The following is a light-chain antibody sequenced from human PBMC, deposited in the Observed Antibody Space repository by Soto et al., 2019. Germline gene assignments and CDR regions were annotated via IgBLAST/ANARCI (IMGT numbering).Light chain of an antibody. CDR2: DVN. J-gene: IGLJ1*01. Sequence: QSALTQPASVSGSPGQSITISCTGTSSDVGGYDYVSWYQQLPGKAPKLLIYDVNNRPSGVSHRFSGSKSGNTASLTISGLQAEVEADYYCSSYTGSSTFVFGTGTKLTVL. CDR3: SSYTGSSTFV. CDR1: SSDVGGYDY. V-gene: IGLV2-14*01.